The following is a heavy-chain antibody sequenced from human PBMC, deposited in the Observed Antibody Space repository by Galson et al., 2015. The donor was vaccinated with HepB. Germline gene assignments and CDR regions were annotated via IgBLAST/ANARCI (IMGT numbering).Heavy chain of an antibody. Sequence: SVKVSCKASGYTFTSYGISWVRQAPGQGLEWMGWISAYNGNTNYAQKLQGRVTMTTDTSTSTAYMELRSLRSDDTAVYYCARGVIYYYDSSGYDAFDIWGQGTMVTVSS. CDR3: ARGVIYYYDSSGYDAFDI. CDR1: GYTFTSYG. V-gene: IGHV1-18*04. CDR2: ISAYNGNT. J-gene: IGHJ3*02. D-gene: IGHD3-22*01.